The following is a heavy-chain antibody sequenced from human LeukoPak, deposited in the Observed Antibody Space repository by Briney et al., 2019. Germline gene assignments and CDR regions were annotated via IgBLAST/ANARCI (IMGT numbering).Heavy chain of an antibody. CDR2: IKSKTDGGAT. CDR3: TTSGSVAPITKDYYHYGMDV. D-gene: IGHD5-12*01. CDR1: GFTFNNAW. Sequence: GGSLRLSCAASGFTFNNAWMTWVRQAPGKGLEWLGRIKSKTDGGATDNAASVKGRFSVSRDDSKNTLYLQMNSLKTEDTAVYYCTTSGSVAPITKDYYHYGMDVWGQGTTVTVSS. J-gene: IGHJ6*02. V-gene: IGHV3-15*01.